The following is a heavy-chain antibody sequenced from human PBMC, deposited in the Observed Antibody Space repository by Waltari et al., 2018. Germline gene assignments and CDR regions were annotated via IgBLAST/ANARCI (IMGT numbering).Heavy chain of an antibody. Sequence: QVPLVESGGGVVQPGGSLRLSCGASGFTFSAYGMHWVRQAPGKGLEWVTFIRYDGSNEQDADSVKGRFTISRDNSKNALFLQMNSLRTEDTAVYYCAKDLVGFTMFVQSGFNVWGQGTRVTVSS. J-gene: IGHJ3*01. CDR3: AKDLVGFTMFVQSGFNV. V-gene: IGHV3-30*02. CDR2: IRYDGSNE. CDR1: GFTFSAYG. D-gene: IGHD3-10*02.